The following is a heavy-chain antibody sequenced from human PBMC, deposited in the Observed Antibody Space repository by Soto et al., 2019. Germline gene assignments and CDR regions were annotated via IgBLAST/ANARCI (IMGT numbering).Heavy chain of an antibody. CDR3: DSSGYYSVSFFDY. J-gene: IGHJ4*02. Sequence: GASVKVSCKASGYTFTGYYMHWVRQAPGQGLEWMGWINPNSGGTNYAQKFQGRVTMTRDTSISTAYMELSRLRSDDTAVYYYDSSGYYSVSFFDYWGQGTLVTVSS. D-gene: IGHD3-22*01. CDR1: GYTFTGYY. V-gene: IGHV1-2*02. CDR2: INPNSGGT.